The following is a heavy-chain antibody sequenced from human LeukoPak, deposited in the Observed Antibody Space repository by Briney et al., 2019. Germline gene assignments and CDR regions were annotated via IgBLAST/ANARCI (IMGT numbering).Heavy chain of an antibody. V-gene: IGHV3-23*01. Sequence: PGGSLRLSCAASGFTFSSYAMSWVRQAPGKGLEWVSAISGSGGSTYYADSVKGRFTISRDNAKNTLYLQMNSLRAEDTAVYYCAKRYGSGQKRGAFDIWGQGTMVTVSS. J-gene: IGHJ3*02. CDR1: GFTFSSYA. CDR3: AKRYGSGQKRGAFDI. CDR2: ISGSGGST. D-gene: IGHD3-10*01.